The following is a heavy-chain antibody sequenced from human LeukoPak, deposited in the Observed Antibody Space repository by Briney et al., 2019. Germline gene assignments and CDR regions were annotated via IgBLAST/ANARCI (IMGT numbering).Heavy chain of an antibody. CDR3: AKDYSSGWYGGIDY. D-gene: IGHD6-19*01. Sequence: GGSLRLSCAASGFTFDDYAMHWVRQAPGKGLEWVSGISWNSGSIAYEDSVKGRFTISRDNAKNSLYLQMNSLRPEDTALYYCAKDYSSGWYGGIDYWGQGTLVTVSS. CDR1: GFTFDDYA. J-gene: IGHJ4*02. CDR2: ISWNSGSI. V-gene: IGHV3-9*01.